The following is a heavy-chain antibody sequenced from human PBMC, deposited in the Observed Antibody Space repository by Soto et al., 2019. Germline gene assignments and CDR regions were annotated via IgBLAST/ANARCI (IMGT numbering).Heavy chain of an antibody. J-gene: IGHJ4*02. CDR1: GFTFGGYA. CDR3: ARLVGPYGDLYYFDY. CDR2: IRGKAYGGTT. Sequence: HPGGSLRLSCSASGFTFGGYAMSWVRQAPGKGLEWVGFIRGKAYGGTTEYAASVKDRFTISRDDSKSIAYLQMNSLNSDDTAVYYCARLVGPYGDLYYFDYWGQGTLVTVSS. D-gene: IGHD4-17*01. V-gene: IGHV3-49*04.